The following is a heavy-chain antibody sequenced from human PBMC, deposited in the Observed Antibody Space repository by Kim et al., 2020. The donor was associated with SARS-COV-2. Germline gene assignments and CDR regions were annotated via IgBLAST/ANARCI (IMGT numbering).Heavy chain of an antibody. V-gene: IGHV3-7*01. D-gene: IGHD1-26*01. CDR2: SEK. Sequence: SEKDCVDSVKGRFTISRDNAKNSLYLQMNGLRAEDTAVYYCATASGSFPDWGQGTLVTVSS. CDR3: ATASGSFPD. J-gene: IGHJ4*02.